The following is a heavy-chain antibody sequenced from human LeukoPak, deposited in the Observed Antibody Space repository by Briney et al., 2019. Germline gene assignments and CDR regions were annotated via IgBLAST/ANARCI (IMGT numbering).Heavy chain of an antibody. CDR1: GFTFSNAW. D-gene: IGHD1-14*01. CDR2: IKSKTDGGTT. V-gene: IGHV3-15*01. J-gene: IGHJ1*01. Sequence: GGSLRLSCAASGFTFSNAWMSWVRQAPGKGLEWVGRIKSKTDGGTTDYAAPVKGRFTISRDDSKNTLYLQMNSLRTEDTAVYYCTTIARRALYFQHWGQGTLVTVSS. CDR3: TTIARRALYFQH.